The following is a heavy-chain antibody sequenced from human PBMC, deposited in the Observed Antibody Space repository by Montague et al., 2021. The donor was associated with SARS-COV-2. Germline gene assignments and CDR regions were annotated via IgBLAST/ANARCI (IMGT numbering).Heavy chain of an antibody. Sequence: SETLSLTCTVSGGSISSYYWSWIRQPPGKGLEWIGYIYYGGSTNYNPSRKSRVTVSVDTSKNQFSLKLSSVTAADTAVYYCARAPVANITIFGVVTSFDYWGQGTLVTVSS. D-gene: IGHD3-3*01. CDR2: IYYGGST. CDR1: GGSISSYY. J-gene: IGHJ4*02. CDR3: ARAPVANITIFGVVTSFDY. V-gene: IGHV4-59*01.